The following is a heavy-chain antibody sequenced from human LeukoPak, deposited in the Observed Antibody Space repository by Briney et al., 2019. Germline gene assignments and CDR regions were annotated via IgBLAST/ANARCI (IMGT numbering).Heavy chain of an antibody. CDR3: ARGGVVKDY. D-gene: IGHD4-23*01. Sequence: GGSLRLSCAASGFTFSGSAMHWVRQASGKGLEWVGRIRSKANSYATAYAASVKGRFTISRDDSKNTAYLQMNSLRTEDTAVYYCARGGVVKDYWGQGTLVTVSS. V-gene: IGHV3-73*01. CDR2: IRSKANSYAT. J-gene: IGHJ4*02. CDR1: GFTFSGSA.